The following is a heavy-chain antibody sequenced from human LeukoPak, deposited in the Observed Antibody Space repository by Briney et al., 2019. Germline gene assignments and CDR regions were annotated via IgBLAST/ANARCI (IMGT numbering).Heavy chain of an antibody. Sequence: SETLSLTCTVSGSSINVYYWSWIRQSPGKGLEWTAYISYSGSTNYNPSLKSRVTISVDTSKNQFSLRLSSMTAADTAVYYCARGRVVRFGWFDPWGQGTLVTVSS. CDR1: GSSINVYY. CDR3: ARGRVVRFGWFDP. D-gene: IGHD3-16*01. J-gene: IGHJ5*02. CDR2: ISYSGST. V-gene: IGHV4-59*01.